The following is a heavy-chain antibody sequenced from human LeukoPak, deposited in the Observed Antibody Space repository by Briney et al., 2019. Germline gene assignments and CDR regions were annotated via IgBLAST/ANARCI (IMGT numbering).Heavy chain of an antibody. J-gene: IGHJ4*02. CDR3: ATSTDDSTLFDY. V-gene: IGHV3-30*04. CDR2: KSYDGSNK. Sequence: GGSLRLSCAASGFTFSSYAMHWVRQAPGKGLEWVAVKSYDGSNKYYADSVKGRFTISRDNSKSTLYLQMNSLRAEDTAVYYCATSTDDSTLFDYWGQGTLVTVSS. CDR1: GFTFSSYA. D-gene: IGHD3-22*01.